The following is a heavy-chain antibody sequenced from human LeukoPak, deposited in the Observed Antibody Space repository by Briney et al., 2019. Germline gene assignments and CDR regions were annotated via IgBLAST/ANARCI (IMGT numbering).Heavy chain of an antibody. CDR1: GYTFTSYD. CDR2: MNPNNGNT. V-gene: IGHV1-8*01. CDR3: ARGQITNWDYYFDY. D-gene: IGHD7-27*01. J-gene: IGHJ4*02. Sequence: ASVTVSCTASGYTFTSYDINWVRQATGQGLEWMGWMNPNNGNTGYAQKFQGRVTMTRNTSVSTAYMELSSLRSEDTAVYYCARGQITNWDYYFDYWGQGTLVTVSS.